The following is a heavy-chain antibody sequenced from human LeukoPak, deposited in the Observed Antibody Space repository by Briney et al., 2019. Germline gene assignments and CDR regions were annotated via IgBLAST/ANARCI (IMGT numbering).Heavy chain of an antibody. Sequence: GGSLRLSCAASDFIVSSNSMHWVRQAPGKGLGWVSGMDSGGGTYYANSVKGRFTISRDNSKNTLSLQMNSLRAEDTAVYYCVRGGTTTHAFDIWGQGTVVTFSS. J-gene: IGHJ3*02. CDR1: DFIVSSNS. D-gene: IGHD1-7*01. V-gene: IGHV3-53*01. CDR3: VRGGTTTHAFDI. CDR2: MDSGGGT.